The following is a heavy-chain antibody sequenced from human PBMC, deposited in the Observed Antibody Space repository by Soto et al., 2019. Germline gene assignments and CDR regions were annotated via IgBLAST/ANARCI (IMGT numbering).Heavy chain of an antibody. CDR2: IWYDGKNK. V-gene: IGHV3-33*08. J-gene: IGHJ6*02. D-gene: IGHD6-13*01. CDR3: IRDDATVAAGPYVHYALDV. Sequence: QVQLVESGGGVVQPGTSLRLACAASGFVFSRFGMHWVRQAPGKGLEGVAVIWYDGKNKYYGDSVKGRFTISRDNSKNTVYMQVSSPGVDDTAVYCLIRDDATVAAGPYVHYALDVWGQGTTVTVSS. CDR1: GFVFSRFG.